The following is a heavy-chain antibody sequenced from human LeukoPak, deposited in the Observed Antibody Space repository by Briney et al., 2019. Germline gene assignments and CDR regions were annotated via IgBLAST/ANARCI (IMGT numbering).Heavy chain of an antibody. CDR2: IIPIFGTA. CDR1: GGTFSSYA. D-gene: IGHD3-22*01. V-gene: IGHV1-69*01. CDR3: ARNAASYYYDSSGSNWGYFDY. J-gene: IGHJ4*02. Sequence: SVKVSCKASGGTFSSYAISWVRQAPGQGLEWMGGIIPIFGTANYAQKFQGRVTITADDSTSTAYMELSSLRSEDTAVYYCARNAASYYYDSSGSNWGYFDYWGQGTLVTVSS.